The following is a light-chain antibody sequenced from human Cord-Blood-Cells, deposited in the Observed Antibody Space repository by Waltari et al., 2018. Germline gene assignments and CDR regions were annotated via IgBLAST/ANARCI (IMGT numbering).Light chain of an antibody. CDR3: QQYDNLPLT. V-gene: IGKV1-33*01. CDR1: QDIRNY. J-gene: IGKJ3*01. Sequence: IQMIQSPSSLSASVGDRVTITCQASQDIRNYLNWYQQKPGKAPKLLIYDASNLETGVPSRFSGSGSGTDFTFTISSLQPEDIATYDCQQYDNLPLTFGPGTKVDIK. CDR2: DAS.